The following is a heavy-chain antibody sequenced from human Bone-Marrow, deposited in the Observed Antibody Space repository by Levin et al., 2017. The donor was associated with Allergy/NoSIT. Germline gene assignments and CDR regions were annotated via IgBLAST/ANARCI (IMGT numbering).Heavy chain of an antibody. CDR1: DGSVTSSTHY. CDR2: VYYSGTT. V-gene: IGHV4-39*07. Sequence: SETLSLMCSVSDGSVTSSTHYWAWIRQPPGKRLEWLATVYYSGTTFYNPSLRSRVAISVDTPKNQFSLDLSSVTAADTAVYYCARLSTYDYDSREYHYIYNFDTWGQGILVTVSS. J-gene: IGHJ1*01. D-gene: IGHD3-22*01. CDR3: ARLSTYDYDSREYHYIYNFDT.